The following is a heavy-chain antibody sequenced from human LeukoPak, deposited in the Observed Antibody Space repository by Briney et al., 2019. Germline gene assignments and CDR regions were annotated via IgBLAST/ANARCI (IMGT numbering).Heavy chain of an antibody. V-gene: IGHV3-23*01. CDR3: AKKSDISGYSYLTF. D-gene: IGHD3-22*01. J-gene: IGHJ4*02. CDR1: GFTFSDYA. Sequence: GGSLRLSCAASGFTFSDYAMSWVRQAPGKGLEWVSGITGSGGATYYADSVKGRFTISRDNSKNTVFLQVSSLRAEDTAVYYCAKKSDISGYSYLTFWVQGTLVTVSS. CDR2: ITGSGGAT.